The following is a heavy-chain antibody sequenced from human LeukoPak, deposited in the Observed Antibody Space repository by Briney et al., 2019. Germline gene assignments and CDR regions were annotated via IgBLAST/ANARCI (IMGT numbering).Heavy chain of an antibody. CDR2: INKDGTEK. J-gene: IGHJ4*02. CDR1: GFTFLSYW. CDR3: ARPYYYSSGSLPY. D-gene: IGHD3-10*01. Sequence: GGSLRLSCAASGFTFLSYWMSWVRQAPGKGLQWVASINKDGTEKYYVDSVKGRFTISRDNTKNSLYLQMNSLRAEDTAVFYCARPYYYSSGSLPYWGQGTLVTVSS. V-gene: IGHV3-7*01.